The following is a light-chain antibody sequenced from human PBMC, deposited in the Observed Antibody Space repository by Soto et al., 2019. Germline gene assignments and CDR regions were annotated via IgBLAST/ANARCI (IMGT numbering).Light chain of an antibody. J-gene: IGLJ2*01. CDR2: EVS. V-gene: IGLV2-8*01. CDR1: SSDVGGYNY. CDR3: SSYAGSNNVV. Sequence: QSALTQPPSASGSPGQSVTISCTGTSSDVGGYNYVSWYQQHPGKAPKLMIYEVSTRPSGVPDRFSGSESGNTASLTVSGLQAEDEADYYCSSYAGSNNVVFGGGTKVTVL.